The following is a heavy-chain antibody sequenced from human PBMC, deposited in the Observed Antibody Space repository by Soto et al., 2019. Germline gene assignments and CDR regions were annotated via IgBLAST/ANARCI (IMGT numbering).Heavy chain of an antibody. CDR3: ARGGSLYWYFDL. Sequence: QVQLVQSGAEVKKPGASVKVSCKASGYTFTSYAMHWVRQAPGQRLEWMGWINAGNGNTKYSQKFQGRVTITRDTTARTAYTELSSLRSEDTAVYYCARGGSLYWYFDLWGRGTLVTVSS. D-gene: IGHD1-26*01. V-gene: IGHV1-3*01. CDR2: INAGNGNT. J-gene: IGHJ2*01. CDR1: GYTFTSYA.